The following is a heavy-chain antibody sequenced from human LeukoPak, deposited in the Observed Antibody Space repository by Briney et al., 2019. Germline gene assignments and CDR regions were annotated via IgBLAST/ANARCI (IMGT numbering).Heavy chain of an antibody. V-gene: IGHV3-21*01. CDR1: GFTFSSYS. Sequence: GGSLRLSCAASGFTFSSYSMNWVRQAPGKGLEWVSSISSSSSYIYYADSVKGRFTISRDNAKHSLYLQMNSLRAEDTAVYYCARDYYDSSGVFDYWGQGTLVTVSS. CDR2: ISSSSSYI. CDR3: ARDYYDSSGVFDY. J-gene: IGHJ4*02. D-gene: IGHD3-22*01.